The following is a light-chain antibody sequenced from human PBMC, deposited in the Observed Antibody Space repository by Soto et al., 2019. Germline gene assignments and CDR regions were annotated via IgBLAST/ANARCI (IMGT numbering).Light chain of an antibody. CDR2: DAS. CDR1: QNVGNS. CDR3: QQRTNWPPWT. V-gene: IGKV3-11*01. Sequence: EIVLTQSPPTLSLSPGERATLSCRASQNVGNSLAWYQQKPGQAPRLLIYDASNRATDIPARFRGSGSGTDFTLTISSLEPEDFAVYYCQQRTNWPPWTFGQGTKVEI. J-gene: IGKJ1*01.